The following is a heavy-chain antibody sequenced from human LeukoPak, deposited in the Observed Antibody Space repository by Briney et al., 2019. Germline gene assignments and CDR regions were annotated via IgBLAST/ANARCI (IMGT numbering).Heavy chain of an antibody. D-gene: IGHD3-3*01. CDR3: ARLEGTSYYDFWSGYYNWFDP. Sequence: SETLSLTCTVSGGSISSYYWSWIRQPPGKGLEWIGYIYYSGSTNYNPSLKSRVTISVDTSKNQFSLKLGSVTAADTAVYYCARLEGTSYYDFWSGYYNWFDPWGQGTLVTVSS. CDR1: GGSISSYY. J-gene: IGHJ5*02. V-gene: IGHV4-59*01. CDR2: IYYSGST.